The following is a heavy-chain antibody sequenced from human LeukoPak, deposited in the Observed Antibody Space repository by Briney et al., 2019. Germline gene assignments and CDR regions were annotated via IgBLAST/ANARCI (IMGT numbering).Heavy chain of an antibody. V-gene: IGHV1-24*01. Sequence: ASVTVSFTVSGYTLSVLSMHWGRQVPRPGGEGLGGFDTEDGETIYAQKYHGRVTMTHDTSTDAAYMELSSLRSGDTAVYYCATDYRLVGDPLLRGWFDPWGQGTLVTVSS. CDR3: ATDYRLVGDPLLRGWFDP. D-gene: IGHD3-10*01. J-gene: IGHJ5*02. CDR2: FDTEDGET. CDR1: GYTLSVLS.